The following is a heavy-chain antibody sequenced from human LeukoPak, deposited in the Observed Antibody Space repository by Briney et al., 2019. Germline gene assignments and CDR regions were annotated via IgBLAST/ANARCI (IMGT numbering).Heavy chain of an antibody. J-gene: IGHJ4*02. D-gene: IGHD5-12*01. CDR3: ARVIESGYEPALDY. V-gene: IGHV3-48*03. CDR1: GFTFSSYE. CDR2: ISNSGRTI. Sequence: PGGSLRLSCAASGFTFSSYEMTWVRQAPGKGLEWVSYISNSGRTIYYADSVKGRFTISRDNAKNSLYLQMNSLRAEDTAVYYCARVIESGYEPALDYWGQGTLVTVSS.